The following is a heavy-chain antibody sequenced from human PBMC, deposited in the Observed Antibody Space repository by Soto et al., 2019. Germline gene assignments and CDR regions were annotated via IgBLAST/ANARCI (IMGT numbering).Heavy chain of an antibody. D-gene: IGHD3-10*02. CDR3: TRELSGDKVGY. CDR2: VYDGGTT. V-gene: IGHV4-30-4*01. Sequence: QVQLQESGPGLVKPSQTLSLTCTVSGGFISDINYYWSWIRQSPDKGLEWIGNVYDGGTTKKNPSLGSRVIISADTSKNQFSLRLGSVSAADTAVYYCTRELSGDKVGYWGQGTLVTVSS. CDR1: GGFISDINYY. J-gene: IGHJ4*02.